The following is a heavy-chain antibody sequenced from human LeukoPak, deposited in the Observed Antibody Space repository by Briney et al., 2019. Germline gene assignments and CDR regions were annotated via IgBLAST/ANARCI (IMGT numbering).Heavy chain of an antibody. J-gene: IGHJ5*01. V-gene: IGHV4-38-2*02. CDR1: GYSISSGYY. CDR2: IYHSGST. D-gene: IGHD2-15*01. Sequence: PSETLSLTCTVSGYSISSGYYWGWIRQPPGKGLEWIGTIYHSGSTYYNPSLKSRVTMSVDTSKNQFSLRLTSVTAADTAVYYCARLPGIYCDGGSCFNYFDSWGQGTLVTVSS. CDR3: ARLPGIYCDGGSCFNYFDS.